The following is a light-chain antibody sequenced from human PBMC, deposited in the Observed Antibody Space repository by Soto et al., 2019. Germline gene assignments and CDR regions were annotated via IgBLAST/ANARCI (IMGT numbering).Light chain of an antibody. V-gene: IGKV3D-15*01. CDR1: QSVSSD. Sequence: EIEMTQSPATLSVSPGEEATLSCRASQSVSSDLAWYHQKPGQAPRLLIYADSNRATGIPARFSGSGSGTEFTLTISSLQSEDFAVYYCQQYNNWPPWTFGQGTKVDIK. CDR3: QQYNNWPPWT. CDR2: ADS. J-gene: IGKJ1*01.